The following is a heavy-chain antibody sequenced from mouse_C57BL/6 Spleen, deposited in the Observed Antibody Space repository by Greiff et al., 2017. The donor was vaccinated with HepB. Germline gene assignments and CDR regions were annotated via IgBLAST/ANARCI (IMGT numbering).Heavy chain of an antibody. CDR3: ARSTMVTTGRVLDY. CDR1: GYTFTSYW. CDR2: IDPSDSYT. D-gene: IGHD2-2*01. Sequence: VQLQQSGAELVKPGASVKLSCKASGYTFTSYWMQWVKQRPGQGLEWIGEIDPSDSYTNYNQKFKGKATLTVDTSSSTAYMQLSSLTSEDSAVYYCARSTMVTTGRVLDYWGQGTTLTVSS. J-gene: IGHJ2*01. V-gene: IGHV1-50*01.